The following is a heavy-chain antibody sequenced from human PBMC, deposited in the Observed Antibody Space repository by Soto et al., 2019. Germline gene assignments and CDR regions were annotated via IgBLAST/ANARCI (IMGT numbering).Heavy chain of an antibody. CDR2: IYYSGST. Sequence: SETLSLTCTVSGGSISSYYWSWIRQPPGKGLEWIGYIYYSGSTNYNPSLKSRVTISVDTSKNQFSLKLSSVTAADTAVYYCASAHYDFWSGYSPDMGYYYYYMDVWGKGNTVTVSS. V-gene: IGHV4-59*08. J-gene: IGHJ6*03. D-gene: IGHD3-3*01. CDR1: GGSISSYY. CDR3: ASAHYDFWSGYSPDMGYYYYYMDV.